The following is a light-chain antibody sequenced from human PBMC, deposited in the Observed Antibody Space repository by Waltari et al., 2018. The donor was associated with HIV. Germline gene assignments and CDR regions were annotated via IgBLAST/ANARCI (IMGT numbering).Light chain of an antibody. CDR1: QNIDNW. CDR2: RAS. V-gene: IGKV1-5*03. CDR3: QQYSTHYG. Sequence: DVQMTQSPSNLSASVGDTVLITCRASQNIDNWLAWYLQKQGRAPKLLLSRASILESGVSSRFSGSGSGTEFTLTIRSLQPDDIGTYYCQQYSTHYGFGQGTRVE. J-gene: IGKJ2*01.